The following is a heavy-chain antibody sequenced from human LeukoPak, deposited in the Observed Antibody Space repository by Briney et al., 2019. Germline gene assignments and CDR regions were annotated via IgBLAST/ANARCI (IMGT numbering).Heavy chain of an antibody. CDR2: INHSGST. D-gene: IGHD3-22*01. CDR1: GVSFSGYY. V-gene: IGHV4-34*01. J-gene: IGHJ6*02. Sequence: SETLSLTCAVYGVSFSGYYWSWIRQPPGKGLEWIGEINHSGSTNYNPSLKSRVTISVDTSKNQFSLKLSSVTGADTAVYYCARETYYYDSSGYYYVYYYGMDVWGQGKTVTVSS. CDR3: ARETYYYDSSGYYYVYYYGMDV.